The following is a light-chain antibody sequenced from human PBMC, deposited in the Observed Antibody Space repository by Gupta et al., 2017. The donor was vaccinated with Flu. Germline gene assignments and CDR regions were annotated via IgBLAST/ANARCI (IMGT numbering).Light chain of an antibody. V-gene: IGLV1-44*01. Sequence: QSLLTQPPSSSGPPGQRVTISCSGSNSNIGRNTLSWYQQLPGAAPKLIIQKDNQRPSGVPVRFSGSKAGTSASLTISGLQSEDEGDFYCATWDDSLNGPVFGGGTRLTVL. CDR1: NSNIGRNT. J-gene: IGLJ3*02. CDR3: ATWDDSLNGPV. CDR2: KDN.